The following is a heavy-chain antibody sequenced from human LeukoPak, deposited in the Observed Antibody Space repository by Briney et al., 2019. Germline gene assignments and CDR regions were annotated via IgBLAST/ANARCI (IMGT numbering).Heavy chain of an antibody. Sequence: SETLSLTCAVYGGSFSGYYWGWIRQPPGKGLEWIGEINHSGSTNYNPSLKSRVTISVDTSKNQFSLKLSSVTAADTAVYYCARFKRAGGWSYFDYWGQGTLVTVSS. V-gene: IGHV4-34*01. CDR3: ARFKRAGGWSYFDY. CDR2: INHSGST. D-gene: IGHD6-19*01. CDR1: GGSFSGYY. J-gene: IGHJ4*02.